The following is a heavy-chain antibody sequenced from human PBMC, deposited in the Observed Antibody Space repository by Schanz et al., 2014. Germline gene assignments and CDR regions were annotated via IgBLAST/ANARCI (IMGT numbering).Heavy chain of an antibody. D-gene: IGHD4-17*01. CDR3: ARTIAYGGSSGYFDY. CDR1: GYTFSSYG. V-gene: IGHV1-18*01. CDR2: INGYNGHT. Sequence: QVQLVQSGAEVKKPGASVKVSCKASGYTFSSYGITWVRQAPGQGLEWMGWINGYNGHTLYAQKFQGRVTMTTDTSTSTSYMELTSLRSEDTAVYYCARTIAYGGSSGYFDYWGQGTLVTVSS. J-gene: IGHJ4*02.